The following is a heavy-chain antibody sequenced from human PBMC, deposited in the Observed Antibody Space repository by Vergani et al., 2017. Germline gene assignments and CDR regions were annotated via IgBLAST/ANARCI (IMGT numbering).Heavy chain of an antibody. J-gene: IGHJ6*03. CDR1: GFTFSSYG. CDR3: ARESTTVTTEAFYYYYYMDV. D-gene: IGHD4-11*01. Sequence: QVQLVESGGGVVQPGRSLRLSCAASGFTFSSYGMHWVRQAPGKGLEWVAVIWYDGSNKYYADSVKGRFTISRDNSKNTLYLQMNSLRAEDTAVYYCARESTTVTTEAFYYYYYMDVWGKGTTVTVSS. CDR2: IWYDGSNK. V-gene: IGHV3-33*01.